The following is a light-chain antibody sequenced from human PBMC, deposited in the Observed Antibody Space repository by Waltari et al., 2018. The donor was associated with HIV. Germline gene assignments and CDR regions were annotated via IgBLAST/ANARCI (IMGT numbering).Light chain of an antibody. CDR3: ATWDDSSSGSWV. J-gene: IGLJ3*02. Sequence: QSVLTQPPSASGTPGQRVTISCSGGSSNIASHFVYWYQQVAGTTPNLLIFRNKKRPGWVPDRFSGAKSGTSASVSISGLRPEDEADYYCATWDDSSSGSWVFGGGTKVTVL. V-gene: IGLV1-47*01. CDR1: SSNIASHF. CDR2: RNK.